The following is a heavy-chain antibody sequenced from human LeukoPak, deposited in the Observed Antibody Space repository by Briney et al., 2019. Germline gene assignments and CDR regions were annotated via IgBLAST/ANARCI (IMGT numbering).Heavy chain of an antibody. Sequence: ASVKVSCKASGYTFTIYYMHWVRQAPGQGLGWMGIINPSGGSTSYAQKFQGRVTMTRDTSTSTVYMELSSLRSEDTAVYYCYIAAAGTLDYWGQGTLVTVSS. D-gene: IGHD6-13*01. CDR3: YIAAAGTLDY. V-gene: IGHV1-46*03. CDR2: INPSGGST. J-gene: IGHJ4*02. CDR1: GYTFTIYY.